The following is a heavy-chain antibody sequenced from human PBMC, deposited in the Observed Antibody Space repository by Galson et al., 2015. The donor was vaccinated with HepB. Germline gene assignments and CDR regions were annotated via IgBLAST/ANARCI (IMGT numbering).Heavy chain of an antibody. D-gene: IGHD3-10*01. CDR2: IYSGGST. Sequence: SLRLSCAASGFSVSSNYMSWVRQAPGKGLEWVSVIYSGGSTYYADSVKGRFTISRDNSKNTLYFQMNSLRAEDTAVYYCARAAALWFGDDWGQGTLVTVSS. CDR1: GFSVSSNY. CDR3: ARAAALWFGDD. J-gene: IGHJ4*02. V-gene: IGHV3-66*02.